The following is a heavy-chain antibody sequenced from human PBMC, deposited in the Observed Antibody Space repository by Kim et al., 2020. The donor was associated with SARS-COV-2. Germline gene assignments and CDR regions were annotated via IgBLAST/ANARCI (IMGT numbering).Heavy chain of an antibody. D-gene: IGHD3-10*01. CDR3: ARDRYGSGSYNDDYYYYGMDV. CDR1: GGSISSYY. J-gene: IGHJ6*02. Sequence: SETLSPTCTVSGGSISSYYWSWIRQPPGKGLEWIGYIYYSGSTNYNPSLKSRVTISVDTSKNQFSLKLSSVTAADTAVYYCARDRYGSGSYNDDYYYYGMDVWGQGTTVTVSS. CDR2: IYYSGST. V-gene: IGHV4-59*01.